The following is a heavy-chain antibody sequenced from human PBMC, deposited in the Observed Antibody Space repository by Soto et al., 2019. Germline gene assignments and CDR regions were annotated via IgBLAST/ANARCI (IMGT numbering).Heavy chain of an antibody. J-gene: IGHJ6*04. V-gene: IGHV4-34*01. CDR1: GGSFSGYY. CDR2: INHSGST. Sequence: SETLSLTCAVYGGSFSGYYGSWIRQPPGKGLEWIGEINHSGSTNYNPSLKSRVTISVDTSENQFSLKLSSVTAADTAVYYCARGKFYDVWGKGTTVTVSS. CDR3: ARGKFYDV.